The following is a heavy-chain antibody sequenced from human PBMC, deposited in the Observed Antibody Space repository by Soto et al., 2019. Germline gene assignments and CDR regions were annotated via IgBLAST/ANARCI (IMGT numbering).Heavy chain of an antibody. Sequence: PGGSLRLSCAASGFTFSSYAMSWVRQAPGKGLEWVSAISGSGGSTYYADSVKGRFTISRDNSKNTLYLQMNSLRAEDTAVYYCAKIRRASPNEPYCTNGVCYPYYFDYWGQGTLVTVSS. D-gene: IGHD2-8*01. CDR1: GFTFSSYA. CDR2: ISGSGGST. J-gene: IGHJ4*02. V-gene: IGHV3-23*01. CDR3: AKIRRASPNEPYCTNGVCYPYYFDY.